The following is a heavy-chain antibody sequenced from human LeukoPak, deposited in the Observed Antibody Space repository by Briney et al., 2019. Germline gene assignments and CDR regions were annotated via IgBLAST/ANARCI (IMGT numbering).Heavy chain of an antibody. J-gene: IGHJ4*02. Sequence: GGSLRLSCAASGFTFSSYWMNWVRQAPGKGLEWVGRIKSKTDGGTTDYAAPVKGRFTISRDDSKNTLYLQMNSLKTEDTAMYYGTAVLLVPAAIGVDYWGQGTLVTVSS. D-gene: IGHD2-2*01. CDR2: IKSKTDGGTT. CDR3: TAVLLVPAAIGVDY. V-gene: IGHV3-15*01. CDR1: GFTFSSYW.